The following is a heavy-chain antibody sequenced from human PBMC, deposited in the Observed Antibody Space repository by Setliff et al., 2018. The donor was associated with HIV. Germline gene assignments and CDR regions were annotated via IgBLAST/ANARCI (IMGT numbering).Heavy chain of an antibody. CDR3: ARALGSGTFRYYFDY. V-gene: IGHV4-39*01. CDR2: IYYSGST. CDR1: GDSISSSSYY. J-gene: IGHJ4*02. Sequence: SETLSLTCTVSGDSISSSSYYWGWIRQPPGKGLEWIGSIYYSGSTHYNPSLQSRVTVSVDTSKNQFSLNLSSVTAADTAVYYCARALGSGTFRYYFDYWGQGTLVTVSS. D-gene: IGHD3-10*01.